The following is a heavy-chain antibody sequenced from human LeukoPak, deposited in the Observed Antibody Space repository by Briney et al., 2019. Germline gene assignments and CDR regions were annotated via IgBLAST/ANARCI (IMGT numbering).Heavy chain of an antibody. CDR3: ASHVLGAFDI. CDR1: GGSISSGGYS. D-gene: IGHD3-16*01. V-gene: IGHV4-31*03. J-gene: IGHJ3*02. Sequence: SSQTLSLTCTVSGGSISSGGYSWSWIRQHPGKGLEWIGYIYYSGSTYYNPSLKSRVTISVDTSKNQFSLKLSSVTAADTAVYYCASHVLGAFDIWGQGTMVTVSS. CDR2: IYYSGST.